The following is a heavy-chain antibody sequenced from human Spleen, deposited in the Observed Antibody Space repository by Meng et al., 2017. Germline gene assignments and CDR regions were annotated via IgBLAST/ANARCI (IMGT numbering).Heavy chain of an antibody. V-gene: IGHV4-34*01. J-gene: IGHJ4*02. CDR3: ARGGSGWYSRSYFDY. CDR1: GWSFSGYY. CDR2: TNDGEDT. Sequence: QGQLQQWGAGLLKPSETLSLTCGVSGWSFSGYYWSWIRQPPGKGLEWIGETNDGEDTDYNPSLKSRVTISVDTSKNLFSLSLTSVTAADSAVYYCARGGSGWYSRSYFDYWGQGALVTVSS. D-gene: IGHD6-19*01.